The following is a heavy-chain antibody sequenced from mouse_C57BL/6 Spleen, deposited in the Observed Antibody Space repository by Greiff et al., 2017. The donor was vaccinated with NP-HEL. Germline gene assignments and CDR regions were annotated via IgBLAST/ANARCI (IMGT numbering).Heavy chain of an antibody. CDR3: ARSYYYGSSYVCGY. D-gene: IGHD1-1*01. Sequence: QVQLKQPGAELVKPGASVKLSCKASGYTFTSYWMHWVKQRPGRGLEWIGRIDPNSGGTKYNEKFKSKATLTVDKPSSTAYMQLSSLTSEDSAVYYCARSYYYGSSYVCGYWGQGTTLTVSS. J-gene: IGHJ2*01. CDR2: IDPNSGGT. CDR1: GYTFTSYW. V-gene: IGHV1-72*01.